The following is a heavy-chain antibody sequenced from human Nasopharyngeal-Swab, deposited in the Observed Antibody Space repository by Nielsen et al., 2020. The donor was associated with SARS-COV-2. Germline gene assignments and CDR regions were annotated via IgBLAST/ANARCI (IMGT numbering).Heavy chain of an antibody. J-gene: IGHJ4*02. Sequence: GESLKISCAASGFTFSSYSMNWVRQAPGKGLEWVSYISSSSSTIYYADSVKGRFTISRDNAKNSLYLQMNSLRAEDTAVYYCARDIVVVPVTFDYWGQGTLVTVSS. V-gene: IGHV3-48*01. CDR1: GFTFSSYS. CDR2: ISSSSSTI. CDR3: ARDIVVVPVTFDY. D-gene: IGHD2-2*01.